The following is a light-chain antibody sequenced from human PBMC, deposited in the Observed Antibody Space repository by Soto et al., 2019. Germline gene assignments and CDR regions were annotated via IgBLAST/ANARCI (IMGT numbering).Light chain of an antibody. CDR1: QSVGNN. V-gene: IGKV3-11*01. CDR3: QQHPNWPLT. J-gene: IGKJ4*01. CDR2: EAS. Sequence: EIVLAQSPATLSLSPGERATLSCRASQSVGNNLAWYQQKPGQAPGLLIYEASTRATGIPARFSGSGSGTDFTLTISSLEPEDFAVYYCQQHPNWPLTFGGGTKVDIK.